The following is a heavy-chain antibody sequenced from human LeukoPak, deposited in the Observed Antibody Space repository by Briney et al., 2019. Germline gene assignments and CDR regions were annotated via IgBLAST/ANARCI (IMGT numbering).Heavy chain of an antibody. J-gene: IGHJ4*02. D-gene: IGHD3-22*01. V-gene: IGHV4-59*01. CDR2: IYYSGST. Sequence: SETLSLTCTVSGGSISNYYWSWIRQPPGKGLEWIGYIYYSGSTNYNPSLKSRVTISVDTSKNQFSLKLSSVTAADTAVYYCAGRYDSSGYPLHWGQGTLVTVSS. CDR1: GGSISNYY. CDR3: AGRYDSSGYPLH.